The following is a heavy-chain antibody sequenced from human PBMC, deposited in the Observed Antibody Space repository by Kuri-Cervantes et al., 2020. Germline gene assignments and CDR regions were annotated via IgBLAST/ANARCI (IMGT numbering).Heavy chain of an antibody. CDR2: MNPNSGNT. Sequence: ASVKVSCKASGYTFTSYDINWVRQATGQGLEWMGWMNPNSGNTGYAQKFQGRVTMTRNTSISTAYMELSSLRSEDTAVYYCARDIVVVVAARAYYYYGMDVWGQGTTVTVSS. V-gene: IGHV1-8*01. CDR3: ARDIVVVVAARAYYYYGMDV. J-gene: IGHJ6*02. D-gene: IGHD2-15*01. CDR1: GYTFTSYD.